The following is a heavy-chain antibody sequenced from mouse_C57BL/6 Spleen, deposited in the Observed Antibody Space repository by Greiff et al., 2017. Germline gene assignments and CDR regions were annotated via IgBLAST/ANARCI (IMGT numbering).Heavy chain of an antibody. Sequence: EVKLVESGGDLVKPGGSLKLSCAASGFTFSSYGMSWVRQTPDKRLEWVATISSGGSYTYYPDSVKGRFTISRDNAKNTLYLQMSSLKAEDTAMYYCASYYSNYEGYFDVWGTGTTVTVSS. CDR3: ASYYSNYEGYFDV. CDR1: GFTFSSYG. CDR2: ISSGGSYT. D-gene: IGHD2-5*01. J-gene: IGHJ1*03. V-gene: IGHV5-6*01.